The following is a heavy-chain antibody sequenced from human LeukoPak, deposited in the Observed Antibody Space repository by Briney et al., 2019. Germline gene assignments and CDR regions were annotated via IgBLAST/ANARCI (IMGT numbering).Heavy chain of an antibody. Sequence: GGSLRLSCAASGFTVSSNCMSWVRQAPGKGLEWVSIIYGGGSTYYADSVKGRFTISRDNSKNTLYLPMNSLRVEDTAVYYCARDDPRCLVPDYWGQGTLVTVSS. CDR1: GFTVSSNC. V-gene: IGHV3-53*01. CDR3: ARDDPRCLVPDY. D-gene: IGHD6-19*01. CDR2: IYGGGST. J-gene: IGHJ4*02.